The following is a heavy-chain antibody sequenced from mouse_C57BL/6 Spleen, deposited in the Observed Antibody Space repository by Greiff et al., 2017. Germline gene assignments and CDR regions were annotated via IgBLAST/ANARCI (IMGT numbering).Heavy chain of an antibody. CDR2: ISDGGSYT. V-gene: IGHV5-4*03. D-gene: IGHD4-1*01. Sequence: DVKLVESGGGLVKPGRSLTLSCAASGFTFSSYAMSWVRQTPEKRLEWVATISDGGSYTYYPDNVKGRFTISRDNAKNNLYLQMSHLKSEDTAMYYCARALTWDVGYSDYWRQGTTLTVSS. CDR3: ARALTWDVGYSDY. CDR1: GFTFSSYA. J-gene: IGHJ2*01.